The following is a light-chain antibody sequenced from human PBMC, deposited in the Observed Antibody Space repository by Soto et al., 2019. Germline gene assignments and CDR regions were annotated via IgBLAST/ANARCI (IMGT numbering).Light chain of an antibody. J-gene: IGKJ2*01. CDR2: KVS. V-gene: IGKV2-30*01. CDR1: QSLVYSDGNTY. Sequence: EVVMTQSPLSLPVTLRQPASLSWRSSQSLVYSDGNTYFHWFHQRPGQSPRRLTYKVSNRDSGVPERFSGSGSGTDFTLKISGVEAEDVGIYYCMQVSHWPYTFVQGTKLEI. CDR3: MQVSHWPYT.